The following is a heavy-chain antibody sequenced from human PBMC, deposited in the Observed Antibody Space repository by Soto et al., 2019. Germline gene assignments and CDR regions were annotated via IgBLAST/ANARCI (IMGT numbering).Heavy chain of an antibody. CDR2: IYYSGNT. D-gene: IGHD2-8*01. V-gene: IGHV4-39*01. J-gene: IGHJ5*02. CDR1: GGSISGSSYF. CDR3: ARHGNGGPRDWFDP. Sequence: QLQLQESGPGLVKPSETLSLTCTVSGGSISGSSYFWGWIRQPPGKGLEWIGSIYYSGNTYYKPSLKSRVTMSVDTSKKQCSLKLSSVTVADTAVYYCARHGNGGPRDWFDPWGQGNLFTVSS.